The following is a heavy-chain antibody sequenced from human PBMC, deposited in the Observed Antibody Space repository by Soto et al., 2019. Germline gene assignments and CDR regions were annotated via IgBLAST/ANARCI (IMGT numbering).Heavy chain of an antibody. Sequence: EVQVLQSGGGLVQPGGSLRLSCAASGLTFSRFAMSWVRQAPGKGLEWVATIHGSGAITNYADSVRGRFTISRDNSKDTMYLQLNTLRVEDTAVYYCAKDKVPVSYTNLCFEVWGRGTMVTVSS. J-gene: IGHJ2*01. CDR1: GLTFSRFA. CDR3: AKDKVPVSYTNLCFEV. CDR2: IHGSGAIT. D-gene: IGHD3-10*01. V-gene: IGHV3-23*01.